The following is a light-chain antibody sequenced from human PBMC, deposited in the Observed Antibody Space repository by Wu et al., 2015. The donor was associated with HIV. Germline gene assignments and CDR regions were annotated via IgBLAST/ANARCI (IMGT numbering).Light chain of an antibody. J-gene: IGKJ4*01. V-gene: IGKV3-11*01. CDR3: QQRSGWPT. CDR2: DAS. Sequence: EIVLTQSPATLSLSPGERATLSCRASQSVSTYLAWYQQKPGQAPRLLIYDASNRATGIPARFSGSGSGTDFTLTISSLEPEDFAVYYCQQRSGWPTFGGGPRWRSN. CDR1: QSVSTY.